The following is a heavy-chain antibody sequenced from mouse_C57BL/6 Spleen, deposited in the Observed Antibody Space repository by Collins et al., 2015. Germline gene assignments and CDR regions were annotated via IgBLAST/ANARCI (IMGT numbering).Heavy chain of an antibody. Sequence: QVQLKQSGSGLVQPSQSLSITCTVSGFSLTSYGVHWVRQSPGKGLEWLGVIWSGGSTDYNAAFISRLSISKDNSKSQVFFKMNSLQANDTAIYYCARGYASGGFAYWGQGTLVTVSA. CDR1: GFSLTSYG. J-gene: IGHJ3*01. CDR3: ARGYASGGFAY. D-gene: IGHD2-14*01. V-gene: IGHV2-2*02. CDR2: IWSGGST.